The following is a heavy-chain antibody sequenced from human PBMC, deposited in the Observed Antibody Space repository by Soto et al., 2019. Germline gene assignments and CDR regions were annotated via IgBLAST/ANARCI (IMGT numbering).Heavy chain of an antibody. J-gene: IGHJ4*02. CDR1: GYSFTSYW. CDR3: AILAHYYRSGSYCAH. Sequence: GESLKISCKGSGYSFTSYWIGWVRQMPGKGLEWMGIIYPGDSDTRYSPSFQGQVTISADKSISTAYLQWSSLKASDTAMYYCAILAHYYRSGSYCAHWGQGTLVTVSS. CDR2: IYPGDSDT. D-gene: IGHD3-10*01. V-gene: IGHV5-51*01.